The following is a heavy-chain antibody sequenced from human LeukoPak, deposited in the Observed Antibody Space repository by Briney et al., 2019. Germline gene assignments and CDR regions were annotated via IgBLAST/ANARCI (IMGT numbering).Heavy chain of an antibody. J-gene: IGHJ4*02. CDR1: GGSFSGYY. Sequence: PSETLSLTCAVYGGSFSGYYWSWIRQPPGKGLEWIGEINHSGSTNYNPSLKSRVTISVDTPKNQFSLKLNSVTAADTAVYYCARGRITIPSAVFDYWGQGTLVTVSS. D-gene: IGHD3-3*01. CDR3: ARGRITIPSAVFDY. CDR2: INHSGST. V-gene: IGHV4-34*01.